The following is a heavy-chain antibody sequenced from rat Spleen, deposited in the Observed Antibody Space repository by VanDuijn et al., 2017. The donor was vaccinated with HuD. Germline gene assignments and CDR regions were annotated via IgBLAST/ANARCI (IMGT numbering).Heavy chain of an antibody. D-gene: IGHD4-3*01. J-gene: IGHJ3*01. CDR1: GFTFSTFP. CDR3: VRQETSGYSNWFGY. Sequence: EVQLVESGGGLVQPGRSLKLSCTASGFTFSTFPMVWVRQAPKKGLEWVASISPSGGNTYSRDSVKGRFTISRDNAKDTLHLQMDSLRSEDTATYYCVRQETSGYSNWFGYWGQGTLVTVSS. CDR2: ISPSGGNT. V-gene: IGHV5S13*01.